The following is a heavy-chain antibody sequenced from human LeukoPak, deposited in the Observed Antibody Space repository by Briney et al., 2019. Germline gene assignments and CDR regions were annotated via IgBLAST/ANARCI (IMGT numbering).Heavy chain of an antibody. Sequence: GGSLRLSCAASGLTVSSNYMNWVRQAPGKGLEWVSSISSSSSYIYYADSVKGRFTISRDNAKNSLYLQMNSLRAEDTAVYYCARDLPFGSGVIMPLSSYDYWGQGTLVTVSS. V-gene: IGHV3-21*01. CDR2: ISSSSSYI. CDR3: ARDLPFGSGVIMPLSSYDY. D-gene: IGHD3-3*01. CDR1: GLTVSSNY. J-gene: IGHJ4*02.